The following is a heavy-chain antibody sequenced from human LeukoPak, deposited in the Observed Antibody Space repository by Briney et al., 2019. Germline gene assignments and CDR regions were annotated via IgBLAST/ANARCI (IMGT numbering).Heavy chain of an antibody. CDR2: INPSGGST. CDR3: ARDYWSGYFDYYYYMDV. D-gene: IGHD3-3*01. CDR1: GYTFTSYY. V-gene: IGHV1-46*01. J-gene: IGHJ6*03. Sequence: ASVKVSCKASGYTFTSYYMHWVRQAPGQGLEWMGIINPSGGSTSYAQKFQGRVTMTRDTSTSTVYMELSSLRSEDTAVYYCARDYWSGYFDYYYYMDVWGKGTTVTVSS.